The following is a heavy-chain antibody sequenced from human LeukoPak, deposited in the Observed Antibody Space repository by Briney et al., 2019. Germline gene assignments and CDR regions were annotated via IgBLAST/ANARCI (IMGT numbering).Heavy chain of an antibody. CDR3: ARRITMLRGQDYMDV. CDR2: FNHSGST. Sequence: TSETLSLTCAVCGGSFRGYHWSWLRQPPGKGLEWLGDFNHSGSTNYNPPLKSRVTISLDTSKKQRSLKLSSVTAADTAVYYCARRITMLRGQDYMDVWGKGTTVTVSS. V-gene: IGHV4-34*01. D-gene: IGHD3-10*01. J-gene: IGHJ6*03. CDR1: GGSFRGYH.